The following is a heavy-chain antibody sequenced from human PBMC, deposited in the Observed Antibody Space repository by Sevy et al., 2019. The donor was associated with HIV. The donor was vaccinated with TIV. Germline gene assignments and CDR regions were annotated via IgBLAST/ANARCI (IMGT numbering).Heavy chain of an antibody. CDR3: TTGAYYYDSGGYRGFDY. D-gene: IGHD3-22*01. J-gene: IGHJ4*02. V-gene: IGHV3-15*01. CDR2: IKSKTDGGTT. Sequence: GGSLRLSCAASGFTFNNAWMSWVRQAPGKGLEWVGRIKSKTDGGTTDYAAPGKGRFTISRDDSKNTLYLQMNSLKTEDTAVYYCTTGAYYYDSGGYRGFDYWGQGTLVTVSS. CDR1: GFTFNNAW.